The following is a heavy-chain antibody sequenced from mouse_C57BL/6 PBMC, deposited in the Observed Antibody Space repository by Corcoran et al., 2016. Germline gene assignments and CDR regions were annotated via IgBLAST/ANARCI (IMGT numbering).Heavy chain of an antibody. Sequence: QVQLQQSGAELVKPGASVKISCKASGYAFSSYWMNWVKQRPGKGLEWIGQIYPGDGDTNYNGKFKGKATLTADKSSSTAYMQLSSLTSEDSAVYFCARRPLRDWYFDVWGTGTTVTVSS. CDR2: IYPGDGDT. J-gene: IGHJ1*03. CDR3: ARRPLRDWYFDV. CDR1: GYAFSSYW. D-gene: IGHD1-1*01. V-gene: IGHV1-80*01.